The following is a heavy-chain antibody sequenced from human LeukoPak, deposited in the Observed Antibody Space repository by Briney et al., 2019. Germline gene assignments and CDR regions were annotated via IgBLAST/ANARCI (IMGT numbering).Heavy chain of an antibody. CDR3: ARSSGWYGGYYYYGMDV. V-gene: IGHV5-51*01. J-gene: IGHJ6*02. CDR2: IYPGDSDT. CDR1: GYSFTSYW. Sequence: PGQSLKISCKGSGYSFTSYWIGWVRQMPGKGLEWMGIIYPGDSDTRYSPSFQGQVTISADKSISTAYLQWSSLKASDTAMYYCARSSGWYGGYYYYGMDVWGQGTTVTVSS. D-gene: IGHD6-19*01.